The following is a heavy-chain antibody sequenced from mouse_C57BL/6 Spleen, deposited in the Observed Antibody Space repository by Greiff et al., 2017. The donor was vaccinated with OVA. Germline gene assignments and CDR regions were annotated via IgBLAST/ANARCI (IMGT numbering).Heavy chain of an antibody. CDR2: ISYDGSN. CDR3: ARGITTVVDY. Sequence: DVKLQESGPGLVKPSQSLSLTCSVPGYSITSGYYWNWIRQFPGNKLEWMGYISYDGSNNYNPSLKNRISITRDTSKNQFFLKLNSVTTEDTATYYCARGITTVVDYWGQGTTLTVSS. V-gene: IGHV3-6*01. J-gene: IGHJ2*01. D-gene: IGHD1-1*01. CDR1: GYSITSGYY.